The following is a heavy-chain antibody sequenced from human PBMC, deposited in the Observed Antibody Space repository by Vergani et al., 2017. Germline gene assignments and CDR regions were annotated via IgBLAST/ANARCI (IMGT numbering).Heavy chain of an antibody. D-gene: IGHD2-15*01. CDR1: GFTFNRYG. J-gene: IGHJ4*02. V-gene: IGHV3-30*02. CDR2: VLFDGSNA. CDR3: ARDLAYCHEGSCAL. Sequence: QVQLVQSGGGVVQPGGSLRLSCVASGFTFNRYGMQWVRQAPGKGLEWVAYVLFDGSNAYYADSVKGRFIVSRDNSNDALYLRMNSLRTDDTAVYYCARDLAYCHEGSCALWGQGSVVTVSS.